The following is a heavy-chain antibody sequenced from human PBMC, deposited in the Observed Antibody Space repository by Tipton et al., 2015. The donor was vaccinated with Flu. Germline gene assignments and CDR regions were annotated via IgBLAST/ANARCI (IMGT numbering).Heavy chain of an antibody. Sequence: SLRLSCAASGFTLSNYWMTWVRQAPGKGLEWVANINQDGSQKHYVDSVKGRFTISRDNPVNSVYLQMDSLRAEDTAVYYCARDSFGGALDYWGQGTLVTVSS. CDR1: GFTLSNYW. CDR3: ARDSFGGALDY. V-gene: IGHV3-7*01. CDR2: INQDGSQK. D-gene: IGHD2-21*01. J-gene: IGHJ4*02.